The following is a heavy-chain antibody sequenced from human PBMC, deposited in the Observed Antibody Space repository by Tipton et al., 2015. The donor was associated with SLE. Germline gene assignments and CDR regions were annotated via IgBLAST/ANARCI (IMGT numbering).Heavy chain of an antibody. D-gene: IGHD3-16*01. V-gene: IGHV4-59*01. J-gene: IGHJ4*02. Sequence: TLSLTCTVSGGSFSSYYWSWIRQPPGKGLEWIGYIHHSGSTNYNPSLQSRVTISRDPSKNQFSLKLTSATAADTAVYYCARDQVGVGDFDFWGLGTLVTVSS. CDR1: GGSFSSYY. CDR3: ARDQVGVGDFDF. CDR2: IHHSGST.